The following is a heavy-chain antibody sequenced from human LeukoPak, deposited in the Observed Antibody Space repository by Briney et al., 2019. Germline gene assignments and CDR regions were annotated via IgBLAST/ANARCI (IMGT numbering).Heavy chain of an antibody. J-gene: IGHJ4*02. D-gene: IGHD5-18*01. Sequence: SETLSLTCTVSGDSITTYYWGWIRQPPGKGLEWIGSIYYSGSTYYNPSLKSRVTISVDTSKNQFSLKLSSVTAADTAVYYCARSRAVRGYSYGYLGYWGQGTLVTVSS. V-gene: IGHV4-39*01. CDR3: ARSRAVRGYSYGYLGY. CDR1: GDSITTYY. CDR2: IYYSGST.